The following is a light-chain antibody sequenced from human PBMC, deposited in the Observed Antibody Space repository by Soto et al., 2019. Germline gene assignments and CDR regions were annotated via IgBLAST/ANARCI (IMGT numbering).Light chain of an antibody. CDR2: YDS. Sequence: SYELTQPPSVSVAPGKTARITCGGNNIGSKSVHWYQQKPGHAPVLVIYYDSDRPSGIPERFSGSNSGNTATLTISRVEARDEADYYCQVWVSSSDHYVFGTGTKLTVL. V-gene: IGLV3-21*04. J-gene: IGLJ1*01. CDR1: NIGSKS. CDR3: QVWVSSSDHYV.